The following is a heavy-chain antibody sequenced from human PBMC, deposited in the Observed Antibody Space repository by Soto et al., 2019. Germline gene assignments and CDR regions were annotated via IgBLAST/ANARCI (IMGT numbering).Heavy chain of an antibody. D-gene: IGHD6-13*01. CDR3: ARRSFTAADY. CDR1: GGSISSSSFY. Sequence: PSETLSLTCTVSGGSISSSSFYWDWIRQPPGKGLEWIGTIYYSGSTSYNPSLKSRVTISIDSSKNQFSLKLSSVTAADTAVYYCARRSFTAADYWGQGTLVTVPQ. V-gene: IGHV4-39*01. CDR2: IYYSGST. J-gene: IGHJ4*02.